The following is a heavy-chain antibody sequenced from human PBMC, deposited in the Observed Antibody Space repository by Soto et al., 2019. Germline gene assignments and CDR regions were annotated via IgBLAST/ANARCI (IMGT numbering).Heavy chain of an antibody. CDR2: IYYSGST. Sequence: SETLSLTCTVSGGSISSGGYYWSWIRQHPGKGLEWIGYIYYSGSTYYNPSLKSRVTISVDTAKNQFSLKLSSVTAADTAVYYCARVSPSGIGNYITWGQGTLVTVSS. V-gene: IGHV4-31*03. J-gene: IGHJ5*02. D-gene: IGHD1-7*01. CDR1: GGSISSGGYY. CDR3: ARVSPSGIGNYIT.